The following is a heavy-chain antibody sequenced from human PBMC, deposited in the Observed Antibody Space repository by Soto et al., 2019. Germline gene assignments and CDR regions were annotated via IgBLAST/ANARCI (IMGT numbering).Heavy chain of an antibody. Sequence: QVQLVQSGAEVKKPGASVKVSCKASGYTFTGYYMHWVRQAPGQGIEWMGWINPNSGGTNYAQKFQGSVTMTRDTSISTAYMELSRLRSDDTAVYYCAMEDSSGWYWYFQHWGQGTLGTVSS. CDR3: AMEDSSGWYWYFQH. J-gene: IGHJ1*01. V-gene: IGHV1-2*02. CDR1: GYTFTGYY. D-gene: IGHD6-19*01. CDR2: INPNSGGT.